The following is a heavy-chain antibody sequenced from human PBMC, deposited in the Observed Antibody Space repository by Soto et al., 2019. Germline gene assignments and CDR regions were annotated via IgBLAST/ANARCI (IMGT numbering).Heavy chain of an antibody. Sequence: ASVKVSCKISGYTLTELSMHWVRQAPGKGLEWMGGFDPEDGETIYAQKFQGRVTMTEDTSTDTAYMELSSLRSEDTAVYYCATIGYYYGSGSYPFDPWGQGTLVTVSS. CDR2: FDPEDGET. CDR3: ATIGYYYGSGSYPFDP. J-gene: IGHJ5*02. V-gene: IGHV1-24*01. D-gene: IGHD3-10*01. CDR1: GYTLTELS.